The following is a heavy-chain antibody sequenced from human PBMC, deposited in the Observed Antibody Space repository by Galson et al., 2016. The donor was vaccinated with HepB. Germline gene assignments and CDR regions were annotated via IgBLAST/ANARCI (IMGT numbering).Heavy chain of an antibody. CDR3: ARDPLSRVGTKPCDYFDY. CDR2: INAGNGNT. CDR1: GYTFTTYA. Sequence: QSGAEVKKAGDSLKTSCKASGYTFTTYAIHWVRQAPGQRLEWMGWINAGNGNTKYSQKFQGRVTITRDTSASIAYMELSSLRSEDTAIYHCARDPLSRVGTKPCDYFDYWGQGTLVTVSS. J-gene: IGHJ4*02. D-gene: IGHD1-26*01. V-gene: IGHV1-3*01.